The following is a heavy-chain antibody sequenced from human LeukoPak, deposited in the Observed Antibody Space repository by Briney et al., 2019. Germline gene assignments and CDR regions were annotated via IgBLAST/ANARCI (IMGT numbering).Heavy chain of an antibody. Sequence: PSETLSLTCAVYGGSFSGYYWSWIRQPPGKGLEWIGEINHSGSTNYNPSLKSRVTISVDTSKNQFSLKLSSVTAADTAVYYCARVGSNGTGFDYWGQGTLVTVSS. CDR3: ARVGSNGTGFDY. D-gene: IGHD5-18*01. J-gene: IGHJ4*02. CDR1: GGSFSGYY. V-gene: IGHV4-34*01. CDR2: INHSGST.